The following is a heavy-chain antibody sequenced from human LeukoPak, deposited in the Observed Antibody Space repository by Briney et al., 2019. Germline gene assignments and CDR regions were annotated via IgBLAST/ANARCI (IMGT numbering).Heavy chain of an antibody. Sequence: GGSLRLSRAASGFTFSSYWMSWVRQAPGKGREWVANIKQDGSEKYYVDSVKGRFTISRDNAKNSLYLQMNSLRAEDTAVYYCAREMGGVWYDSSGYYDYWGQGTLVTVSS. D-gene: IGHD3-22*01. J-gene: IGHJ4*02. V-gene: IGHV3-7*01. CDR3: AREMGGVWYDSSGYYDY. CDR2: IKQDGSEK. CDR1: GFTFSSYW.